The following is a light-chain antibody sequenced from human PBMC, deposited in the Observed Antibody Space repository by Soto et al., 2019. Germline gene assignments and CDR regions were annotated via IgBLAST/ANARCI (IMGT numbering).Light chain of an antibody. CDR1: QSVSSN. J-gene: IGKJ1*01. CDR2: GAS. V-gene: IGKV3-15*01. Sequence: EILMTQSPSTLAVSPGERATLSCRASQSVSSNLAWYQQKPGQAPRLLIYGASTRATGIPARFSGSGSGTEFTLTISSLPSEDFELYYCQQYNNWPPAFGQGTKVDIK. CDR3: QQYNNWPPA.